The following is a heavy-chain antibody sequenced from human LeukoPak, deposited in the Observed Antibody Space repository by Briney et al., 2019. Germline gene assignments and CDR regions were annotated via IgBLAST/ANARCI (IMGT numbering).Heavy chain of an antibody. CDR3: ARTYTRAFDY. CDR2: IYSGGST. CDR1: GFTVSSNY. D-gene: IGHD3-16*01. V-gene: IGHV3-66*01. Sequence: GGSLRLSCAASGFTVSSNYMSWVRQAPGKGLEWVSVIYSGGSTYYADSVKGRFTISRDNTKNSLYLQMDSLRAEDTAVYYCARTYTRAFDYWGQGTLVTVSS. J-gene: IGHJ4*02.